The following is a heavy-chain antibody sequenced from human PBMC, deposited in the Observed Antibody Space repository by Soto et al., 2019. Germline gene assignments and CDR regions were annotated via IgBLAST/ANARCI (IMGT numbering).Heavy chain of an antibody. CDR2: IWYDGSNK. CDR3: ARMYHWNDVLDY. J-gene: IGHJ4*02. CDR1: GFTFSSYG. V-gene: IGHV3-33*01. Sequence: QVQLVESGGGVVQPGRSLRLSCAASGFTFSSYGMHWVRQAPGKGLEWVAVIWYDGSNKYYADSVKGRFTISRDNSKNTLYLQMNSLRAEDTAVYYGARMYHWNDVLDYWCQGTLLTASS. D-gene: IGHD1-1*01.